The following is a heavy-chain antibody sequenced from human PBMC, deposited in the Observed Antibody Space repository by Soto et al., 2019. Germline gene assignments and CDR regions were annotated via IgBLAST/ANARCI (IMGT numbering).Heavy chain of an antibody. D-gene: IGHD5-12*01. CDR1: GGTFSSYA. CDR3: ASRDPGYSGYDWVYWFDY. V-gene: IGHV1-69*01. CDR2: IIPIFGTA. Sequence: QVQLVQSGAEVKKPGSSVKVSCKASGGTFSSYAISWVRQAPGQGLEWMGGIIPIFGTANYAQKFQGRVTITADESTSTAYMELSSLRSEDTAVYYCASRDPGYSGYDWVYWFDYWGQGTLVTVSS. J-gene: IGHJ4*02.